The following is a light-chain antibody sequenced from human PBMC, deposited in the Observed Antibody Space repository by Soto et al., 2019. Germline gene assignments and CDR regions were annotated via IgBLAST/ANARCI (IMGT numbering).Light chain of an antibody. CDR2: DNN. Sequence: QSVLTQPPSVSAAPGQKVTISCSGSSSNIGNNYVSWYQQLPGTAPKLLIYDNNKRPSGIPDRFSGSKSGTSATLGITGLQTGDEADYYCGTWDSSLSDVVFGGVTKLTV. J-gene: IGLJ2*01. CDR1: SSNIGNNY. V-gene: IGLV1-51*01. CDR3: GTWDSSLSDVV.